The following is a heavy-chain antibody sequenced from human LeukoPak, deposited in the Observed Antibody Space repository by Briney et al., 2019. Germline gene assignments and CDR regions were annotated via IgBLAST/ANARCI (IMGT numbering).Heavy chain of an antibody. CDR3: ARYSSSWSPYYFDY. V-gene: IGHV4-31*03. Sequence: SETLSLTCTVSGGSISSSSYYWGWIRQPPGKGLEWIGYIYYSGSTYYNPSLKSRVTISVDTSKNQFSLKLSSVTAADTAVYYCARYSSSWSPYYFDYWGQGTLVTVSS. D-gene: IGHD6-13*01. CDR1: GGSISSSSYY. J-gene: IGHJ4*02. CDR2: IYYSGST.